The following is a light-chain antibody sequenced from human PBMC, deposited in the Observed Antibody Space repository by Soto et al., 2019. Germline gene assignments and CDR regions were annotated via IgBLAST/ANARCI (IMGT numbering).Light chain of an antibody. J-gene: IGKJ1*01. V-gene: IGKV1-8*01. CDR1: QGISRY. CDR3: QQYYSYPRT. Sequence: AIRMTKYPSSLSASTGDRFTITCRASQGISRYLAWYQQKPGKAPKLLIYAASTLQSGVPSRFSGSGSGTDFTLTISCLQSEDFATYYCQQYYSYPRTFGQGTKWIS. CDR2: AAS.